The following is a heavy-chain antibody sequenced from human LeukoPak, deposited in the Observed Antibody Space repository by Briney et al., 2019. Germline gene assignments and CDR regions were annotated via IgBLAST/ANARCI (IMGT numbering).Heavy chain of an antibody. CDR3: VRDFNWGFDY. D-gene: IGHD7-27*01. Sequence: SQTLSLTCAISGDSVSSKSVSWSWIRQSPSGGLEFLGRTRYRSTWMTFYSLSVQSRMTINADSSRNHVSLRLNSVTPEDTALYYCVRDFNWGFDYWGQGTLVTVSS. V-gene: IGHV6-1*01. CDR1: GDSVSSKSVS. J-gene: IGHJ4*02. CDR2: TRYRSTWMT.